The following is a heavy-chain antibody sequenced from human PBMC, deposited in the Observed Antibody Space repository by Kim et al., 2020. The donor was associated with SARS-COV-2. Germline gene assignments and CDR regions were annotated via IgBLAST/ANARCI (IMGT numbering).Heavy chain of an antibody. CDR3: ATGYDILTGYPYDAFDI. CDR1: GYTLTELS. V-gene: IGHV1-24*01. J-gene: IGHJ3*02. D-gene: IGHD3-9*01. Sequence: ASVKVSCKVSGYTLTELSMHWVRQAPGKGLEWMGGFDPEDGETIYAQKFQGRVTMTEDTSTDTAYMELSSLRSEDTAVYYCATGYDILTGYPYDAFDIWGQGTMVTVSS. CDR2: FDPEDGET.